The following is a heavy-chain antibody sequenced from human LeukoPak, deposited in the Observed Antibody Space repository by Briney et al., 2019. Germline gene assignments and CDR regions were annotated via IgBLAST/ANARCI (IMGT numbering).Heavy chain of an antibody. CDR3: ARDSRYAFDY. J-gene: IGHJ4*02. CDR2: ISSSGSTI. Sequence: GGSLRLSCAASGFTFSSYEMNWVRQAPGKGLEWVSYISSSGSTIFYADSVKGRFTISRDNAKNALYLHMNSLRDEDTALYYCARDSRYAFDYWGQGTQVTVSS. D-gene: IGHD3-9*01. CDR1: GFTFSSYE. V-gene: IGHV3-48*03.